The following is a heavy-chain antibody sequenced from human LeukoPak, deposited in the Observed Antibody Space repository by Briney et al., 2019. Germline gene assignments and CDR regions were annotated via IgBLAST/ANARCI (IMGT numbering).Heavy chain of an antibody. J-gene: IGHJ4*02. CDR3: ARDRYGDFEDY. CDR1: GGSLNTANYY. V-gene: IGHV4-30-4*08. Sequence: PSQTLSLTCNVSGGSLNTANYYWPWLRQPPGKGLEWIGYISYSGTPYYNPSLNSRVTISLDTSKNQFSLILNSVTAADTAMYYCARDRYGDFEDYWGQGTLVTVSS. D-gene: IGHD4-17*01. CDR2: ISYSGTP.